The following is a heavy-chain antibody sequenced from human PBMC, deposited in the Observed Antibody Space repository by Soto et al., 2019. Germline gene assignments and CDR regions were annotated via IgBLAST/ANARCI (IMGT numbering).Heavy chain of an antibody. V-gene: IGHV4-34*01. CDR1: GGSFSGYY. Sequence: SETLSLTCAVYGGSFSGYYWSWIRQPPGKGLEWIGKINHSGSTNYNPSLKSRVTISVDTSKNQFSLKLSSVTAADTAVYYCASSYGSGSYYYYYYGMDVWGQGTTVTVSS. CDR2: INHSGST. J-gene: IGHJ6*02. D-gene: IGHD3-10*01. CDR3: ASSYGSGSYYYYYYGMDV.